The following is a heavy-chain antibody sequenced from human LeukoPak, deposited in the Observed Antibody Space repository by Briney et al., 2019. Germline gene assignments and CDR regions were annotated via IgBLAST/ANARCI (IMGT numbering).Heavy chain of an antibody. J-gene: IGHJ5*01. CDR3: ARDLWNFYDDSGYNRDFDS. V-gene: IGHV1-18*01. Sequence: ASVKVSCKATSRISWVRQAPGQGLEWMGWIGTYGGDTYYAQKFQGRITVTTDTSTSTVYMELRNLRSDDTAVYYCARDLWNFYDDSGYNRDFDSWGQRTLVTVSS. CDR2: IGTYGGDT. CDR1: TSR. D-gene: IGHD3-22*01.